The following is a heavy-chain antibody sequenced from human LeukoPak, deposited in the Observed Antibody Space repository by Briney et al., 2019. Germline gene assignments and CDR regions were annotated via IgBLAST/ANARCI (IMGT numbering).Heavy chain of an antibody. D-gene: IGHD5-12*01. Sequence: PGRSLRLSCAASGFTFSSYGMHWVRQAPGKGLEWVSSISSSSSYIYYADSVKGRFTISRDNAKNSLYLQMNSLRAEDTAVYYCAREKGGYDSLFDYWGQGTLVTVSS. CDR2: ISSSSSYI. V-gene: IGHV3-21*01. CDR3: AREKGGYDSLFDY. J-gene: IGHJ4*02. CDR1: GFTFSSYG.